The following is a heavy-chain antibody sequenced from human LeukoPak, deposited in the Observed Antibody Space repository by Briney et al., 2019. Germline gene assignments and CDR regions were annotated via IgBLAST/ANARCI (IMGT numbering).Heavy chain of an antibody. CDR1: GFTFTNYW. CDR3: GRAGPVTKDHFMDV. Sequence: GGSLRLSCAVSGFTFTNYWMSWARQSPGKGLEWVANIYLDGSRGYYVDSVKGRFTISRDNAKNSLFLQMNSLSAEDTAVYYCGRAGPVTKDHFMDVWGKGTTVTVSS. V-gene: IGHV3-7*01. J-gene: IGHJ6*03. D-gene: IGHD2-2*01. CDR2: IYLDGSRG.